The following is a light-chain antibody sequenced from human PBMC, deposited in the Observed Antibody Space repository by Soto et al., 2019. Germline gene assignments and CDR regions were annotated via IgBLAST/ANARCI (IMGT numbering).Light chain of an antibody. CDR2: EVS. CDR3: CSYRSGSDLGV. J-gene: IGLJ1*01. V-gene: IGLV2-14*01. Sequence: QSVLTQPASVSGSPGQSITISCTGTTSDVGGYNYVSWYQHHAGRAPKLLLFEVSNRPSGVSSRFSGSKSGNTASLTISGLQAEDEADYYCCSYRSGSDLGVFGTGTKLTVL. CDR1: TSDVGGYNY.